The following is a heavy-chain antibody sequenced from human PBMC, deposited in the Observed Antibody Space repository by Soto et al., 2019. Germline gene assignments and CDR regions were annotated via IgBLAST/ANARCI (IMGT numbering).Heavy chain of an antibody. Sequence: SETLSLTCIVSGGSISNTSYFWGWILQPPGKGLEWIVEINHSGRTNYNPSLKSRVTISVDTSKSQFSLKLSSVTAADTAVYYCARGRKYYDFWSGYSHPRYYFNYWGQGTLVTVSS. D-gene: IGHD3-3*01. CDR1: GGSISNTSYF. CDR3: ARGRKYYDFWSGYSHPRYYFNY. V-gene: IGHV4-39*07. CDR2: INHSGRT. J-gene: IGHJ4*02.